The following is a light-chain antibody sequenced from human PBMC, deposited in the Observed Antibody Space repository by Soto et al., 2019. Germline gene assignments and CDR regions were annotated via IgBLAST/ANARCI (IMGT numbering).Light chain of an antibody. Sequence: TKSPATLSVSTGERATLSCRASQSVSSNLAWYQQKPGQAPRLLISGASTRATGIPARLSGSGSGTEFTLTISSLRSEDFAVYYCQQYDNWPITFGQGTRLEI. J-gene: IGKJ5*01. CDR3: QQYDNWPIT. CDR2: GAS. CDR1: QSVSSN. V-gene: IGKV3-15*01.